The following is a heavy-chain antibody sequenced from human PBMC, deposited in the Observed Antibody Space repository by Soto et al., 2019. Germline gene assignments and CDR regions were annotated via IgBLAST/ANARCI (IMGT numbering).Heavy chain of an antibody. Sequence: SETLSFTCTVSGGSISIGDYYWSWIRQPPGKGLEWIGYIYYSGSTYYNPSLKSRVTISVDTSKNQFSLKLSSVTAADTAVYYCARGIDNWFDPWGQGTLVTVSS. CDR1: GGSISIGDYY. V-gene: IGHV4-30-4*01. CDR3: ARGIDNWFDP. CDR2: IYYSGST. J-gene: IGHJ5*02. D-gene: IGHD2-15*01.